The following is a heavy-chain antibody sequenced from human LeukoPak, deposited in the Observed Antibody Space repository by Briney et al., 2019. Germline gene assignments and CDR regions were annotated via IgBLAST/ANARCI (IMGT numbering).Heavy chain of an antibody. J-gene: IGHJ4*02. CDR3: AGQYYDSSGYLTFDY. CDR1: GYTFTSYY. D-gene: IGHD3-22*01. V-gene: IGHV1-46*03. Sequence: ASVKVSCKASGYTFTSYYMHWVRQAPGQGLEWMGIINPSGGSTSYAQKFQGRVTMTRDTSTSTVYMELSSLRSEDTAVYYCAGQYYDSSGYLTFDYWGQGTLVTVSS. CDR2: INPSGGST.